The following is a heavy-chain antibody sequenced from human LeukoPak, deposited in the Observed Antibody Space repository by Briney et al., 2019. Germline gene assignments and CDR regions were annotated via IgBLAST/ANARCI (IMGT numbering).Heavy chain of an antibody. CDR2: INHSGST. J-gene: IGHJ6*02. Sequence: SETLSLTCAVYGGSFSGYYWSWIRQPPGKGLEWIGEINHSGSTNYNPSLKSRVTISVDTSKNQFSLKLSSVTAADTAVYYCARSLMTYYYDSSGYLGAPHYYYYGMDVWGQGTTVTVSS. V-gene: IGHV4-34*01. CDR1: GGSFSGYY. D-gene: IGHD3-22*01. CDR3: ARSLMTYYYDSSGYLGAPHYYYYGMDV.